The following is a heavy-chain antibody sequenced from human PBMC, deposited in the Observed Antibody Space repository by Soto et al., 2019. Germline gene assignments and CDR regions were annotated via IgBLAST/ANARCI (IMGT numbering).Heavy chain of an antibody. Sequence: SETLSLTCTVSGGSISSGGYYCSWIRQDPGKGLEWIGYIYYSVSTYYNPSLKSRVTISVDTSKNQFSLKLSSVTAADTAVYYCARDSHYDFSMDVWGQGTTV. V-gene: IGHV4-31*03. CDR2: IYYSVST. CDR3: ARDSHYDFSMDV. D-gene: IGHD3-3*01. CDR1: GGSISSGGYY. J-gene: IGHJ6*02.